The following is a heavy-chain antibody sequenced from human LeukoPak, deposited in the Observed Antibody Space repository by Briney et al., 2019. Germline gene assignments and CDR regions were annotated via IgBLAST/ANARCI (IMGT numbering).Heavy chain of an antibody. Sequence: KPGGSLRLSCATSGFTFSDFNMNWVRQAPGKGLEWVSSISTRGSYTFYADSLKGRFTISRDNAKNSLYLQMNSLRAEDTAVYYCVRFLLSSGYSNWGQGTLVTVSS. J-gene: IGHJ4*02. CDR2: ISTRGSYT. CDR1: GFTFSDFN. D-gene: IGHD3-22*01. V-gene: IGHV3-21*01. CDR3: VRFLLSSGYSN.